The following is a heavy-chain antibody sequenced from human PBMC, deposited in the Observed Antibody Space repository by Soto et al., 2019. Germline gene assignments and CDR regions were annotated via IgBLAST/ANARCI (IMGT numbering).Heavy chain of an antibody. V-gene: IGHV1-69*08. CDR2: IIPILGIA. CDR3: ARDWGLYDSSGYFDY. CDR1: GGTFSSYT. J-gene: IGHJ4*02. D-gene: IGHD3-22*01. Sequence: QVQLVQSGAEVKKPGSSVKVSCKASGGTFSSYTISWVRQAPGQGLEWMGRIIPILGIANYAQKFQGRVTITADKSTSTAYMELSSLRSEDTAVYYCARDWGLYDSSGYFDYWGQGTLVTVSS.